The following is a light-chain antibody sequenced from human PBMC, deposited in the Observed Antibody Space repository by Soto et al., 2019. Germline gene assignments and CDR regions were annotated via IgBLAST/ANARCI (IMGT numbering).Light chain of an antibody. CDR1: SRDVGGYNY. J-gene: IGLJ2*01. V-gene: IGLV2-14*01. Sequence: QSALTQPASVSGSPGQSITISCTGTSRDVGGYNYVSWYQQHPGKAPKLMIYDVSNRPSGVSNRFSGSKSGNTASLTISGLQAEDEADYYCSLYTSSSIVVFGGGTKLTVL. CDR3: SLYTSSSIVV. CDR2: DVS.